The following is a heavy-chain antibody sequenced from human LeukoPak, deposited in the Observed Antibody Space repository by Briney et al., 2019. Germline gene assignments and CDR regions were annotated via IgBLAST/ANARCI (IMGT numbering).Heavy chain of an antibody. J-gene: IGHJ4*02. CDR2: IWYDRSNK. D-gene: IGHD7-27*01. V-gene: IGHV3-33*06. CDR1: GFTFSSYG. CDR3: AKDQSTLGFDY. Sequence: PGGSLRLSCAASGFTFSSYGMHWVRQAPGKGLEWVAVIWYDRSNKYYADSVKGRFTISRDNSKNTLYLQMNSLRAEDTAVYYCAKDQSTLGFDYWGQGTLVTVSS.